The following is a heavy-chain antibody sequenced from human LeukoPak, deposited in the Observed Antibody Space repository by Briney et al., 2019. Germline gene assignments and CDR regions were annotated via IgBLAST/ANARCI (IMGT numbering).Heavy chain of an antibody. D-gene: IGHD3-22*01. CDR3: AKDRDSSGYFHFDY. Sequence: GRSLRLSXAASGFTFSSYGMHWVRQAPGKGMEWMAVIWYDGSNKYYADSVKGRFTISRDNSKNTLYLQMNSLRAEDTAVCYCAKDRDSSGYFHFDYWGQGTLVTVSS. V-gene: IGHV3-33*06. CDR2: IWYDGSNK. CDR1: GFTFSSYG. J-gene: IGHJ4*02.